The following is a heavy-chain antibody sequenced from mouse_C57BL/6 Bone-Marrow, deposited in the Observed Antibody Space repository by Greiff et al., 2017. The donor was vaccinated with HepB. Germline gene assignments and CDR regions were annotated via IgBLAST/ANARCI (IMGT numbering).Heavy chain of an antibody. CDR2: IRSKSNNYAT. Sequence: DVMLVESGGGLVQPKGSLKLSCAASGFSFNTYAMNWVRQAPGKGLEWVARIRSKSNNYATYYADSVKDRFTISRDDSESMLYLQMNNLKTEDTAMYDCVSRARGTTVVAGDAMDYWGQGTSVTVSS. CDR3: VSRARGTTVVAGDAMDY. V-gene: IGHV10-1*01. J-gene: IGHJ4*01. D-gene: IGHD1-1*01. CDR1: GFSFNTYA.